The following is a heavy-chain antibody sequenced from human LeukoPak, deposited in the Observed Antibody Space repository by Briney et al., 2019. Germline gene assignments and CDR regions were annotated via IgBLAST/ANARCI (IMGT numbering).Heavy chain of an antibody. CDR2: LYSGSDT. CDR3: ARVGDHFHWYLDL. Sequence: GGSLTLSCAASGFSVSHNYMNWVRQAPGKGLEWVSILYSGSDTYYADSVKGRFTISRDNSKNMLFLHMNNLRADDTAVYYCARVGDHFHWYLDLWGRGTLVTVSS. CDR1: GFSVSHNY. V-gene: IGHV3-53*01. D-gene: IGHD3-10*01. J-gene: IGHJ2*01.